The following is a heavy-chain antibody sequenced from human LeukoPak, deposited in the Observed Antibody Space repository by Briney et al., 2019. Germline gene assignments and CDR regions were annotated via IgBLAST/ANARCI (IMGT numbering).Heavy chain of an antibody. Sequence: PSETLSLTCTVSGGSISSSSYYWGWIRQPPGKGLEWIGSIYYSGSTYYNPSLKSRVTISVDTSKNQFSLKLSSVTAAHTAVYYCASRRIYDILTGFGQFDYWGQGTLVTVSS. D-gene: IGHD3-9*01. CDR2: IYYSGST. V-gene: IGHV4-39*01. J-gene: IGHJ4*02. CDR3: ASRRIYDILTGFGQFDY. CDR1: GGSISSSSYY.